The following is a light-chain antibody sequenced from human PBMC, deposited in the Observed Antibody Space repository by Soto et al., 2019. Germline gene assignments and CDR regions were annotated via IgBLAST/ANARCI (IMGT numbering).Light chain of an antibody. CDR2: KAS. CDR1: QSINTW. J-gene: IGKJ5*01. CDR3: QQYNSYSPDT. Sequence: DIKMTQSPSTLSAYVGDRVTITCRASQSINTWLAWYQQKPGKAPKLLIYKASSLQSGVPSRFSGSGSGTEFTLTISRVQPDDFATYYCQQYNSYSPDTFGQGTRLDIK. V-gene: IGKV1-5*03.